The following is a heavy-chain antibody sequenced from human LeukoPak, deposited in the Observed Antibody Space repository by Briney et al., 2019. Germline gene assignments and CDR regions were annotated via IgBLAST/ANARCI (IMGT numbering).Heavy chain of an antibody. CDR3: AKMGSANFDY. CDR1: GGSVSSSGYY. D-gene: IGHD1-26*01. Sequence: TPSETLSLTCTVSGGSVSSSGYYWGWIRQPPGKGLEWIGGIYYSGTTYYNPSLKSRVTISVDTSKNQFSLKLTSVTAADTAVYYCAKMGSANFDYWGQGTLVTVSS. CDR2: IYYSGTT. J-gene: IGHJ4*02. V-gene: IGHV4-39*01.